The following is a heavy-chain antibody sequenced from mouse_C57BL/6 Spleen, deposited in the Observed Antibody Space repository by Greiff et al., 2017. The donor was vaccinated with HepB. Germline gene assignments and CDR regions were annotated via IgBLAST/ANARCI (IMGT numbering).Heavy chain of an antibody. J-gene: IGHJ4*01. CDR2: IDPSDSYT. Sequence: QVQLQQPGAELVRPGTSVKLSCKASGYTFTSYWMHWVKQRPGQGLEWIGVIDPSDSYTNYNQKFKGKATLTVDTSSSTAYMQLSSLTSEDSAVYYCARDTTVVGDYAMDYWGQGTSVTVSS. D-gene: IGHD1-1*01. V-gene: IGHV1-59*01. CDR1: GYTFTSYW. CDR3: ARDTTVVGDYAMDY.